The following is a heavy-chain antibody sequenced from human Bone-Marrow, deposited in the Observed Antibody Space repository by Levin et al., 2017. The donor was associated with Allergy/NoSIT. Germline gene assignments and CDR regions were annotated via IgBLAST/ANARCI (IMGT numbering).Heavy chain of an antibody. Sequence: GGSLRLSCAASGFTFSSYGMHWVRQAPGKGLEWVAVIWYDGSNKYYADSVKGRFTISRDNSKNTLYLQMNSLRAEDTAVYYCARDLVSRVATTSWGYYFDYWGQGTLVTVSS. CDR2: IWYDGSNK. J-gene: IGHJ4*02. D-gene: IGHD5-12*01. CDR1: GFTFSSYG. CDR3: ARDLVSRVATTSWGYYFDY. V-gene: IGHV3-33*01.